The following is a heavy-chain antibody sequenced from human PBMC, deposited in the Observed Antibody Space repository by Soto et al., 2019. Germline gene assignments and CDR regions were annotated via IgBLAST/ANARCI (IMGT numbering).Heavy chain of an antibody. J-gene: IGHJ6*03. CDR3: ARDGEDCSGGSCYYYYMDV. V-gene: IGHV3-33*01. CDR1: GFTFSSYG. D-gene: IGHD2-15*01. Sequence: GGSLRLSCAASGFTFSSYGMHWVRQAPGKGLEWVAVIWYDGSNKYYADSVKGRFTISRDNSKNTLYLQMNSLRAEDTAVYYCARDGEDCSGGSCYYYYMDVWGKGTTVTVSS. CDR2: IWYDGSNK.